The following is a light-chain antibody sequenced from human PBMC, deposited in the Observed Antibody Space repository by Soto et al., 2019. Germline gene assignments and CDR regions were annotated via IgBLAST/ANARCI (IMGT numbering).Light chain of an antibody. V-gene: IGKV1-39*01. CDR2: AAS. CDR1: QSISNY. Sequence: DIQMTQSPSSLSASVGDRVTITCRASQSISNYVNWYQQRPGKAPTLLVYAASTLHSGVPPRFSGSGSGRDFTLTISSLHPDDFATYYCQQSYHTLPLTFGGGTMVEI. J-gene: IGKJ4*02. CDR3: QQSYHTLPLT.